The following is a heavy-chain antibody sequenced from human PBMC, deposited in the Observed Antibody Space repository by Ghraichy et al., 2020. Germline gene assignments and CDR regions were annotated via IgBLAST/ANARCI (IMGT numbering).Heavy chain of an antibody. V-gene: IGHV3-21*01. J-gene: IGHJ6*02. CDR3: ARALIAARLYYYYYGMDV. CDR1: GFTFSSYS. CDR2: ISSSSSYI. Sequence: GGSLRLSCAASGFTFSSYSMNWVRQAPGKGLEWVSSISSSSSYIYYADSVKGRFTISRDNAKNSLYLQMNSLRAEDTAVYYCARALIAARLYYYYYGMDVWGQGTTVTVSS. D-gene: IGHD6-6*01.